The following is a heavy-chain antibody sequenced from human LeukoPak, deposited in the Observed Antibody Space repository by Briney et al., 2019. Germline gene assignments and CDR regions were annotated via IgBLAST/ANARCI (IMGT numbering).Heavy chain of an antibody. CDR2: IKRSYST. V-gene: IGHV3-23*05. CDR3: ARGYGSGSFNELEF. J-gene: IGHJ4*02. CDR1: GFTFSSYA. Sequence: GGSLRLSCAASGFTFSSYALSWVRQAPGKGLEWVSGIKRSYSTYNADSVKGRFTISRDNSKNTLHLQMNSLRAEDTAVYYCARGYGSGSFNELEFWGQGTLVTVSS. D-gene: IGHD3-10*01.